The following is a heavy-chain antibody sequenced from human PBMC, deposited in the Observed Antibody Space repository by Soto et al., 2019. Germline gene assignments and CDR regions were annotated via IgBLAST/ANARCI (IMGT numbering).Heavy chain of an antibody. CDR1: EFTFSSYS. D-gene: IGHD3-10*01. J-gene: IGHJ6*02. CDR2: ISSSSSYI. CDR3: ARDVSSVLITMVRGHYGMAV. V-gene: IGHV3-21*01. Sequence: GGSLRLCCAASEFTFSSYSMNWVRQAPGKGLEWVSSISSSSSYIYYADSVKGRFTISRDNAKNSLYLQMNSLRAEDTAVYYCARDVSSVLITMVRGHYGMAVWGQGTTVTVSS.